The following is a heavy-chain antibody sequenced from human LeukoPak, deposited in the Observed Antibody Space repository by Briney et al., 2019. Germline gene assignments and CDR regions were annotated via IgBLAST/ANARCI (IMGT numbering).Heavy chain of an antibody. CDR3: AREKTYSSGWYGSWFDP. CDR1: GDSVSSNSAA. J-gene: IGHJ5*02. Sequence: SQTLSLTCAISGDSVSSNSAAWNWIRQPPSRGLEWLGRTYYRSKWYNDYAVSVKSRITINPDTSKNQFSLQLNSVTPEDTAVYYCAREKTYSSGWYGSWFDPWGQGTLVTVSS. V-gene: IGHV6-1*01. CDR2: TYYRSKWYN. D-gene: IGHD6-19*01.